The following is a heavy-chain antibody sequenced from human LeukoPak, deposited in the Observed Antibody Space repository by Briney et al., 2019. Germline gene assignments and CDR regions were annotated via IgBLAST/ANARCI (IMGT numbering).Heavy chain of an antibody. D-gene: IGHD5-24*01. CDR2: ISPSGGDT. CDR3: AKLQFQLVSYYGMDV. CDR1: GFTFSSYA. Sequence: GGSLRLSCAASGFTFSSYAMTWVRQAPGEGLECVSSISPSGGDTYYADSVQGRFSVSRDDSKNTLYPQMNSLRAEDTAIYYCAKLQFQLVSYYGMDVWGQGTTVTVSS. V-gene: IGHV3-23*01. J-gene: IGHJ6*02.